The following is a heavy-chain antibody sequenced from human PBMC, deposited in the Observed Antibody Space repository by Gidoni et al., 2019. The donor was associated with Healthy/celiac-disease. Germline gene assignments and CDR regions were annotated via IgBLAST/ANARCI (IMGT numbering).Heavy chain of an antibody. V-gene: IGHV4-34*01. D-gene: IGHD3-22*01. Sequence: QVQLQQWGAGLSKTSGTLSLTCAVNGGSFSGYYWSWIPQPPGKGLEWLGEINHSGSTNYNPSLKSRITISVDTSKNQFSLKLSSVTAADTAVYYCARVCDSSGYTPGYYYYAMDVWGQGTTVTVSS. CDR2: INHSGST. CDR3: ARVCDSSGYTPGYYYYAMDV. CDR1: GGSFSGYY. J-gene: IGHJ6*02.